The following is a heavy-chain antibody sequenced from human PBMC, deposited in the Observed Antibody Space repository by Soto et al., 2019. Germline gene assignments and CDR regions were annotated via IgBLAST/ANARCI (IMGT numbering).Heavy chain of an antibody. D-gene: IGHD4-17*01. Sequence: ASVKVSCKASGYTLTSYYMHWVRQAPGQGLEWMGIINPSGGSTSYAQKFQGRVTMTRDTSTSTVYMELSSLRSEDTAVYYCASRGRGMGTVTTGYSYMDVWGKGTTVTVSS. J-gene: IGHJ6*03. V-gene: IGHV1-46*03. CDR1: GYTLTSYY. CDR2: INPSGGST. CDR3: ASRGRGMGTVTTGYSYMDV.